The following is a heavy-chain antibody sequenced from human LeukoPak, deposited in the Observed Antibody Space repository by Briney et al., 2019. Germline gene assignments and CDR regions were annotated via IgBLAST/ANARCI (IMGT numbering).Heavy chain of an antibody. J-gene: IGHJ6*02. CDR1: GGSFSGYY. V-gene: IGHV4-34*01. Sequence: SETLSLTCAVYGGSFSGYYWSWIRQPPGKGLEWIEEINHSGSTNYNPSLKSRVTISVDTSKNQFSLKLSSVTAADTAVYYCAHKGYSSSSDYYYYGMDVWGQGTTVTVSS. CDR3: AHKGYSSSSDYYYYGMDV. CDR2: INHSGST. D-gene: IGHD6-6*01.